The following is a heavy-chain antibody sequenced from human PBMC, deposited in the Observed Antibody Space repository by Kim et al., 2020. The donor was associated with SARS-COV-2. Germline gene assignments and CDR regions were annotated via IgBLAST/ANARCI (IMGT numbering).Heavy chain of an antibody. CDR3: ASRGHTNGYWKLQD. D-gene: IGHD2-8*01. CDR1: GFIVSDNY. J-gene: IGHJ4*02. Sequence: GGSLRLSCAASGFIVSDNYMMWVRQAPGEGLEWVSLIHIGGGTNYADSVRGRFTISRDNSKNTLYLQMNSLRAEDTAVYYCASRGHTNGYWKLQDWGQGTLLTVSS. V-gene: IGHV3-53*01. CDR2: IHIGGGT.